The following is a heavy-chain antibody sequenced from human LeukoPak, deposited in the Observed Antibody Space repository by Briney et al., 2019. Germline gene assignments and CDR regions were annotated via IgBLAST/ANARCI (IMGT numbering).Heavy chain of an antibody. CDR1: GVSISSYY. CDR3: ARGDPPYYDILTGYSIHPGYFDY. V-gene: IGHV4-59*01. Sequence: PSETLSLTCTVSGVSISSYYWSWIRQPPGKGLEWIGYIYYSGSTNYNPSLKSRVTISVDTSKNQFSLKLSSVTAADTAVYYRARGDPPYYDILTGYSIHPGYFDYWGQGTLVTVSS. D-gene: IGHD3-9*01. CDR2: IYYSGST. J-gene: IGHJ4*02.